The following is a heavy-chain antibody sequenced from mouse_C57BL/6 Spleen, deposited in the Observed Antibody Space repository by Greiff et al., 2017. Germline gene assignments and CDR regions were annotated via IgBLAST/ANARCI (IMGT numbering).Heavy chain of an antibody. CDR3: ARGDDYDRTWFAY. D-gene: IGHD2-4*01. Sequence: EVKLVESEGGLVQPGSSMKLSCTASGFTFSDYYMAWVRQVPEKGLEWVANINYDGSSTYYLDSLKSRFIISRDNAKNILYLQMSSLKSEDTATYYYARGDDYDRTWFAYWGQGTLVTVSA. V-gene: IGHV5-16*01. CDR1: GFTFSDYY. CDR2: INYDGSST. J-gene: IGHJ3*01.